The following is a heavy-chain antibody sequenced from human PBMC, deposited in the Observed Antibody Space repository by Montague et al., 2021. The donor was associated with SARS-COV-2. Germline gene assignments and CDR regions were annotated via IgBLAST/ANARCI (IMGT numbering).Heavy chain of an antibody. J-gene: IGHJ4*02. V-gene: IGHV4-61*02. Sequence: TLSLTCTVSGGSISSSNYYWNWIRQPAGKGLEWIGRIYTSGHTNYNPSLKSRVAISLDKSKNQFSLQLNSLTAADTAVYYCARDGDGDYLYYFDYWGQGTLVTVSS. CDR1: GGSISSSNYY. CDR2: IYTSGHT. CDR3: ARDGDGDYLYYFDY. D-gene: IGHD4-17*01.